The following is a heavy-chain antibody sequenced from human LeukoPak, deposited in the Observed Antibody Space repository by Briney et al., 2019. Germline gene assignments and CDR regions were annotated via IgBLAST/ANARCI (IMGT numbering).Heavy chain of an antibody. J-gene: IGHJ4*02. CDR1: GGSISSYY. V-gene: IGHV4-4*07. D-gene: IGHD3-3*01. Sequence: SETLSLTCTVSGGSISSYYWSWSRQPAGRGLEWIGRIYTSGSTNYNPSLKSRVTMSVDTSKNEFSLKLSSVTAADTAVYYCASEYYDFWSGYLDYWGQGTLVTVSS. CDR3: ASEYYDFWSGYLDY. CDR2: IYTSGST.